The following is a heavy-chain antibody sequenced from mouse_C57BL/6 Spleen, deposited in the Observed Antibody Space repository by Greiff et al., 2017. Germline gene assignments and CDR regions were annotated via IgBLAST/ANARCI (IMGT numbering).Heavy chain of an antibody. CDR3: AKLGYGSSRFAY. CDR1: GFTFSDYG. CDR2: ISSGSSTI. J-gene: IGHJ3*01. D-gene: IGHD1-1*01. V-gene: IGHV5-17*01. Sequence: EVKLVESGGGLVKPGGSLKLSCAASGFTFSDYGMHWVRQAPEKGLEWVAYISSGSSTIYYADTVKGRFTISRDNAKNTLFLQMTSLRSEDTAMYYCAKLGYGSSRFAYWGQGTLVTVSA.